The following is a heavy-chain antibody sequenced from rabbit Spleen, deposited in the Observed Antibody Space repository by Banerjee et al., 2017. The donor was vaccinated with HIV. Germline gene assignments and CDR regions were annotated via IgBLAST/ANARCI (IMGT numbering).Heavy chain of an antibody. J-gene: IGHJ4*01. CDR3: VRDAAGREDFNL. CDR1: GFDFSTYS. Sequence: QLVESGGGLVQPGGSLKLSCKASGFDFSTYSMSWVRQAPGKGLEWIGYIVPIFGVTYYANWVNGRFTISSHNAQNTLYLQLNSLTAADTATYFCVRDAAGREDFNLWGPGTLVTVS. D-gene: IGHD4-2*01. V-gene: IGHV1S7*01. CDR2: IVPIFGVT.